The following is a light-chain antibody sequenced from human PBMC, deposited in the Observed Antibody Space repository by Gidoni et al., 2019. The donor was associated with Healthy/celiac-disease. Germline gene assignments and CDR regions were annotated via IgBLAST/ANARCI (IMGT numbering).Light chain of an antibody. CDR2: DAS. Sequence: DIQMTQSPSSLSASVGDRVTITCQASQDISNYLNWYQQKPGKAPKLLIYDASNLETGVPSRFSGSGSGTDFTFTISSLQPEDIATYYCQQYDNLPITFXXXTRLGIK. CDR3: QQYDNLPIT. J-gene: IGKJ5*01. V-gene: IGKV1-33*01. CDR1: QDISNY.